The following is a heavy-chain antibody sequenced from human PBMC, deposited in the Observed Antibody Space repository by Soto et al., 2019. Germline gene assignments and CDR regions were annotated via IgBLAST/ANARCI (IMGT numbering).Heavy chain of an antibody. CDR3: AKDGGGYNYGYVMLDKYYYGLDV. CDR2: ISYDGTNK. D-gene: IGHD5-18*01. Sequence: QVQLVESGGGVVQPGRSLRLSCAASGFTFSTYAMHWVRQAPGKGLEWVAVISYDGTNKYYADSVRGRFTISRDNSKNTSILQMNSMRTEDTAVYYCAKDGGGYNYGYVMLDKYYYGLDVWGQGTTVTVSS. V-gene: IGHV3-30-3*01. CDR1: GFTFSTYA. J-gene: IGHJ6*02.